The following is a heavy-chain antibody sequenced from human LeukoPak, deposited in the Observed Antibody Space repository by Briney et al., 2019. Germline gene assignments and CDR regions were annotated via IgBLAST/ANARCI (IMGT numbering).Heavy chain of an antibody. Sequence: GASVKVSCKASGYTFTDYYMQWVRQAPGQGLEWMGWISPYNGNTDYPQKVQGRVTMTTDTSTSTAYMELRSLRSDDTAVYYCARGGVGHCSGGSCPTSWFDPWGQGTLVTVSS. J-gene: IGHJ5*02. CDR1: GYTFTDYY. CDR2: ISPYNGNT. CDR3: ARGGVGHCSGGSCPTSWFDP. V-gene: IGHV1-18*04. D-gene: IGHD2-15*01.